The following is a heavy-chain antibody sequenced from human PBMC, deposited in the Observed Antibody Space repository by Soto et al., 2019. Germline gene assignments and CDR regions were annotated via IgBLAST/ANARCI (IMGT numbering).Heavy chain of an antibody. V-gene: IGHV1-46*01. Sequence: QVQLVQSGAEVKKPGASVKVSCKASGYTFTSYYMHWVRQAPGQGLEWMGIINPSGGSTSYAQKFQGRVTMTRDTSTSTVYMELSSLRSEDTAVYYCARPDAVRDQTQNDAFDIWGQGTMVTVSS. J-gene: IGHJ3*02. CDR3: ARPDAVRDQTQNDAFDI. CDR1: GYTFTSYY. D-gene: IGHD2-2*01. CDR2: INPSGGST.